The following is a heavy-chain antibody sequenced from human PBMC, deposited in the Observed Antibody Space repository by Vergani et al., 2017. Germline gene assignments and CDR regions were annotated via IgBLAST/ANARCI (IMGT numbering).Heavy chain of an antibody. Sequence: QVQLVESGGGVVQPGRSLRLSCAASGFTFSSYSMHWVRQAPGKGLEWVAVISYDGSNKYYADSVKGRFTISRDNSKTTLYLQMNSLRAEDTAVYYCATLPVAIGCDYWGQGTLVTVSS. CDR2: ISYDGSNK. D-gene: IGHD2-2*01. CDR3: ATLPVAIGCDY. CDR1: GFTFSSYS. V-gene: IGHV3-30-3*01. J-gene: IGHJ4*02.